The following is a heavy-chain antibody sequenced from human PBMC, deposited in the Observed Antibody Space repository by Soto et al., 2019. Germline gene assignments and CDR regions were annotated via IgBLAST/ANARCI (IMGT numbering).Heavy chain of an antibody. D-gene: IGHD1-26*01. J-gene: IGHJ4*02. CDR2: ISAYNGNT. CDR1: GYTXTSYG. CDR3: ARDGIVGGYFDY. Sequence: SXKVSFKASGYTXTSYGIRGVRQAPGQGLEWMGWISAYNGNTNYAQKLQGRFTMTTDTYTSTAYMEMRSLRSYDKAVYYCARDGIVGGYFDYWGQGTLGTVSS. V-gene: IGHV1-18*01.